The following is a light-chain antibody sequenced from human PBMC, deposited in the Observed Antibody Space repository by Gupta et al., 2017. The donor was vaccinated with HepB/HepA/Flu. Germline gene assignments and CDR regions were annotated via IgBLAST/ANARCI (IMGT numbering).Light chain of an antibody. CDR3: QSYDTSLSGGMV. CDR2: GNR. V-gene: IGLV1-40*01. J-gene: IGLJ2*01. CDR1: SSNIGAGYD. Sequence: QSVLTQPPSVSGAAGQRVTISCTGSSSNIGAGYDVHWYHQLPATAPNLLIYGNRNRRSGAPARFSGSKSGTSAALAITGLQAEDEADYYYQSYDTSLSGGMVFGGGTKLTVL.